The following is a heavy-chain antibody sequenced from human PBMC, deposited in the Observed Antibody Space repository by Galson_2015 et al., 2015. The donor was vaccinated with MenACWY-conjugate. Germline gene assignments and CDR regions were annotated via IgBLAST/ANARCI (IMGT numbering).Heavy chain of an antibody. J-gene: IGHJ5*02. CDR2: IIPIFGTA. Sequence: SVKVSCKASGGTFSSYAISWVRQAPGQGLEWMGGIIPIFGTANYAQKFQGRVTITADESTSTAYMELSSLRSEDTAVYYCARDTAPGSYNWFDPWGQGTLVTVSS. CDR3: ARDTAPGSYNWFDP. CDR1: GGTFSSYA. V-gene: IGHV1-69*13.